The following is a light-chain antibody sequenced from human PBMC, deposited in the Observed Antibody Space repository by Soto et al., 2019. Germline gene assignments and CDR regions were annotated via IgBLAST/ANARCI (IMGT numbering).Light chain of an antibody. V-gene: IGLV1-44*01. J-gene: IGLJ2*01. CDR2: RNN. CDR3: AAWDDSLNGVV. CDR1: SSNIGSKT. Sequence: QSVLTQPPSASGTPGQRVTISCSGSSSNIGSKTVNWYQQLQGTAPKLLSNRNNQRPSGVPDRFSGSKSGTSASLAISGLQSEDEADYYCAAWDDSLNGVVFGGGTKLTVL.